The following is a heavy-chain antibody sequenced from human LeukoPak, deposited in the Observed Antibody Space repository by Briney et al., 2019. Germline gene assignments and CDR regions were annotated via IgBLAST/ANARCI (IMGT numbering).Heavy chain of an antibody. V-gene: IGHV3-7*01. D-gene: IGHD6-6*01. CDR3: ACSSYSSSSS. Sequence: GGSLRLSCAASGFTFSSYWMIWVRQAPGKGLEWVANINQDASEIYYMGSVEGRFTISRENPKNSLFLQMNSLRAEDTAVYYCACSSYSSSSSWGQGTLVTVSS. CDR1: GFTFSSYW. J-gene: IGHJ5*02. CDR2: INQDASEI.